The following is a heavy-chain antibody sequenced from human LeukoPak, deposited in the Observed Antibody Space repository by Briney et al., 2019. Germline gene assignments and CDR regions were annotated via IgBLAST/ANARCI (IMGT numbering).Heavy chain of an antibody. Sequence: VASVKVSCKASGYTFTSYDINWVRQATGQGLEWMGWMNPNSGNTGYAQKFQGRVTMTRNTSISTAYMELSSLRSEDTAVYYCAREAYYDFWSGYYDYYYGMDVWGQGTTVTVSS. J-gene: IGHJ6*02. CDR3: AREAYYDFWSGYYDYYYGMDV. D-gene: IGHD3-3*01. CDR1: GYTFTSYD. V-gene: IGHV1-8*01. CDR2: MNPNSGNT.